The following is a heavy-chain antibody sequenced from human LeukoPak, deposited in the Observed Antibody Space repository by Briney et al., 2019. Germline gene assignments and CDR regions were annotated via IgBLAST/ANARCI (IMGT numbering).Heavy chain of an antibody. D-gene: IGHD3-22*01. CDR2: ISYSGDT. CDR3: ARQPYYYDTSAYYPSHFDY. Sequence: SETLSLTCTLSGGPITSNSHYWGWIRQPPGKGLEWIGSISYSGDTHYNPSLKSRVTLSVDTSKSQFSLNLSSLTAADTAVFYCARQPYYYDTSAYYPSHFDYWGLGTLVTVAS. CDR1: GGPITSNSHY. V-gene: IGHV4-39*01. J-gene: IGHJ4*02.